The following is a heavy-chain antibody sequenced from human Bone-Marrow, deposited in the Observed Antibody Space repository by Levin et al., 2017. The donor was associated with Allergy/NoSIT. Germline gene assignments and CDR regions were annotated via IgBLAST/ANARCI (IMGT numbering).Heavy chain of an antibody. CDR1: GYTLTKNA. J-gene: IGHJ4*02. CDR2: INTHTGKP. Sequence: GESLKISCKASGYTLTKNAVNWVRQAPGQGLEWMGWINTHTGKPTYAQGFAGRFVFSLDTSVNPAYLQISNLEAEDTAVYYCSRECLAVQGWDYWGQGTLVTVSS. D-gene: IGHD3-16*01. CDR3: SRECLAVQGWDY. V-gene: IGHV7-4-1*02.